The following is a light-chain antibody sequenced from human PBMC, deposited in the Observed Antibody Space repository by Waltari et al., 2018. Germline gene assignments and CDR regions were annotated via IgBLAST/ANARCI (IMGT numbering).Light chain of an antibody. CDR1: SPSIGYSI. Sequence: QSVLTQPPSASGTPGQRVTIPGSGSSPSIGYSIGYGYQQLPGTPPRLLIYRRYQRPSGVPDRFSGSKSGTSASLAISGLRSEDEADYYCSAWDGSRSGWVFGGGTKLTVL. V-gene: IGLV1-47*01. CDR2: RRY. J-gene: IGLJ3*02. CDR3: SAWDGSRSGWV.